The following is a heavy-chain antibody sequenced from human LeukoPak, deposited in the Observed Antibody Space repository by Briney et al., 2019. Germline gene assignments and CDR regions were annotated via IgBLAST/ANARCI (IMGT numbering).Heavy chain of an antibody. CDR1: GYTFTKFD. CDR3: ARSKAVAGSRDVYNYEVRILGY. V-gene: IGHV1-8*01. J-gene: IGHJ4*02. Sequence: ASVKVSCKASGYTFTKFDINWVRQATGQGLEWMGWINLNSGNTGYAQKFQGRVTMTRNTSTSTAYMELSSLTSEDTAMYYCARSKAVAGSRDVYNYEVRILGYWGQGSLVTVSS. CDR2: INLNSGNT. D-gene: IGHD5-24*01.